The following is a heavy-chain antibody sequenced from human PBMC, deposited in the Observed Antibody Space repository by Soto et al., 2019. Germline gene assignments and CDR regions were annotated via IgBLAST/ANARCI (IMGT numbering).Heavy chain of an antibody. CDR3: TREGS. V-gene: IGHV3-48*02. Sequence: GSLRLSCAASGFIFSDYSMNWVRQFPGKGLEWIAYIDGGSSAIHYTDSVKGRFTISRDNASNSLYLQMNRLRDEDTAVYYCTREGSWGRGTQVTVSS. J-gene: IGHJ4*02. CDR1: GFIFSDYS. CDR2: IDGGSSAI.